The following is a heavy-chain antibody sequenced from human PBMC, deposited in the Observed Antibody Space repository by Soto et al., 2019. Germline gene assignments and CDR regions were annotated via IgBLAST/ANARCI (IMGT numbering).Heavy chain of an antibody. CDR2: IKQDSTHK. CDR3: ATSTGAPGNY. V-gene: IGHV3-7*01. Sequence: GGSLRLSCAASGFTFSSYNMNWVRQAPGKGLEWVANIKQDSTHKCYAASVKGRFTISRDNAKNSLYLQMNSLRAEDAAVYYCATSTGAPGNYWGQGTLVTVS. CDR1: GFTFSSYN. D-gene: IGHD1-26*01. J-gene: IGHJ4*02.